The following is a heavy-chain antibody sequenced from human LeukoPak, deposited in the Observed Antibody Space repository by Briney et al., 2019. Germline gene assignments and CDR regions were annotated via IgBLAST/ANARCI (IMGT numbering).Heavy chain of an antibody. Sequence: GGSLRLSCAASGFTFSGSAMHWVRQASGKGLEWVGRIRSKANSYATAYAASVKGRFTISRDDSKNTAYLQMNSLKTEDTAAYYCTSPGIAAAGTYYYYGMDVWGQGTTVTVSS. D-gene: IGHD6-13*01. CDR2: IRSKANSYAT. CDR1: GFTFSGSA. V-gene: IGHV3-73*01. J-gene: IGHJ6*02. CDR3: TSPGIAAAGTYYYYGMDV.